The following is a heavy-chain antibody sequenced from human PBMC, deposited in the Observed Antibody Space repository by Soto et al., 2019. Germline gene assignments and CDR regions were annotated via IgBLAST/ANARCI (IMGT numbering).Heavy chain of an antibody. D-gene: IGHD2-21*01. CDR1: GFSLTANGVG. J-gene: IGHJ5*02. V-gene: IGHV2-5*02. CDR2: IYWDGAV. Sequence: QITLEESGPTLVKPTQTLTLTCTFFGFSLTANGVGVAWFRQPPGNALEWLALIYWDGAVRYSPSLRSRITITKHTSKDQVFLTVTNLDPVDTGTYGCAHRLVSNGAWFATWGQVMLVTVSS. CDR3: AHRLVSNGAWFAT.